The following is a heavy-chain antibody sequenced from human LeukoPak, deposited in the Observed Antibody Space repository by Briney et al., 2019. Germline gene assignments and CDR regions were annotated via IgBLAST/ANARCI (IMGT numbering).Heavy chain of an antibody. Sequence: ASVKVSCKASGYMFTGYYMHWVRQTPGQGLERMGWINPNSGGTNYAQKFQGRVTMTRDTSISTAYMELSSLRSDDTAVYYCASGYCSGDCFTLFDYWGQGTLVTVSS. CDR1: GYMFTGYY. V-gene: IGHV1-2*02. CDR3: ASGYCSGDCFTLFDY. J-gene: IGHJ4*02. D-gene: IGHD2-21*02. CDR2: INPNSGGT.